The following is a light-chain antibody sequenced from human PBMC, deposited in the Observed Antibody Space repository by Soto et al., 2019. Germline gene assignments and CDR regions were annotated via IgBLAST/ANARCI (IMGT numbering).Light chain of an antibody. CDR1: QSVNTN. V-gene: IGKV3-15*01. J-gene: IGKJ1*01. CDR3: QQSYNTPWT. Sequence: EIVMTQSPGTLSVSPGERATLSCRASQSVNTNLAWYQQKPGQAPRLLIYGASTRATGIPARFSGSGSGTEFTLTISSLQSEDFATYFCQQSYNTPWTFGQGTKVEIK. CDR2: GAS.